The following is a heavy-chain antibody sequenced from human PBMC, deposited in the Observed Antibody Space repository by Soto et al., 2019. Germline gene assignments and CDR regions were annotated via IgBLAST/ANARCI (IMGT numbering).Heavy chain of an antibody. CDR1: GFTFSSYC. Sequence: EVQLVESGGGLVQPGGSLRLSCAASGFTFSSYCMSWVRQAPGKGLEWVANIKQDGSEKYYVDSVKGRFNISRDNAKNSLYLQMNSLRAEDTAVYYCARGRGCSGGSCYSSTPRFDPWGQGTLVTVSS. D-gene: IGHD2-15*01. J-gene: IGHJ5*02. CDR3: ARGRGCSGGSCYSSTPRFDP. V-gene: IGHV3-7*05. CDR2: IKQDGSEK.